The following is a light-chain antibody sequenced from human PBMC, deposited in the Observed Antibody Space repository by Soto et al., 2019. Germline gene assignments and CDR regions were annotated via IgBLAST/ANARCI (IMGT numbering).Light chain of an antibody. J-gene: IGLJ2*01. CDR1: SSDVGGYNY. V-gene: IGLV2-14*01. CDR2: EVS. CDR3: SSYTSSSTLEGVV. Sequence: QSALTQPASVSGSPGQSITISCTGTSSDVGGYNYVSWYQQHPGKAPKLMIYEVSNRPSGVSNRFSGSKSGNTASLTISGLQAEDEADYYCSSYTSSSTLEGVVFGGETNFTVL.